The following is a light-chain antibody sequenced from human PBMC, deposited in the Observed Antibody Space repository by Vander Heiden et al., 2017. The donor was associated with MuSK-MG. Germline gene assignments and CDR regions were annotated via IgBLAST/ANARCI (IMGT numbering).Light chain of an antibody. V-gene: IGKV3-15*01. CDR3: HEDTNLPIT. J-gene: IGKJ4*01. Sequence: IVMTQSPATLSVSPGERATLSCRASQIVSSNLAWYQQKPGQAPRLLIYGASTRATGIPARFSGSGSGTEFTLTISSLQSEDFAVYYCHEDTNLPITFGRGTKVEIK. CDR2: GAS. CDR1: QIVSSN.